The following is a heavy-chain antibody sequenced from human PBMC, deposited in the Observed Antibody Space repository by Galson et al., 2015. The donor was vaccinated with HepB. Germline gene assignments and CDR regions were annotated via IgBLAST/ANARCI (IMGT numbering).Heavy chain of an antibody. CDR1: GGSISSSSYY. D-gene: IGHD2-2*01. J-gene: IGHJ3*02. Sequence: LSLTCTVSGGSISSSSYYWGWIRQPPGKGLEWIGSIYYSGSTYYNPSLKSRVTISVDTSKNQFSLKLSSVTAADTAVYYCATQEGQSPAAGGGSDIWGQGTMVTVSS. V-gene: IGHV4-39*01. CDR3: ATQEGQSPAAGGGSDI. CDR2: IYYSGST.